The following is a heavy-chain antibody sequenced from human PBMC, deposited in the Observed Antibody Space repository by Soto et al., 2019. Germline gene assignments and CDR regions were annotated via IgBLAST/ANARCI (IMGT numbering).Heavy chain of an antibody. CDR2: LYHSCST. V-gene: IGHV4-30-2*01. CDR3: ARAKVLRFLDLDV. D-gene: IGHD3-3*01. J-gene: IGHJ6*02. Sequence: SETLSLTCAVSGGSISSGGYSWSCIRQPPGKGLECIGYLYHSCSTYYNPSLKSRVTISVDRSKNQFSLNLSSVTAADTAVYYCARAKVLRFLDLDVWGQGITVTVSS. CDR1: GGSISSGGYS.